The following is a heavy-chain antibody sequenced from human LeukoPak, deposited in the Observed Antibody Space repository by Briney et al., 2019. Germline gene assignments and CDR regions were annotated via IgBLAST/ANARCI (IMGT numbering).Heavy chain of an antibody. CDR2: ISSSGSTI. D-gene: IGHD3-22*01. J-gene: IGHJ4*02. V-gene: IGHV3-48*03. CDR3: ARDRGYYDQDY. Sequence: GGSLRLSCAASGFTFSSYEMNWVRQAPGKGLEWVSYISSSGSTIYYADSVKGRFTISGDNAKNSLYLQMNSLRVEDTAVYYCARDRGYYDQDYWGQGTLVTVSS. CDR1: GFTFSSYE.